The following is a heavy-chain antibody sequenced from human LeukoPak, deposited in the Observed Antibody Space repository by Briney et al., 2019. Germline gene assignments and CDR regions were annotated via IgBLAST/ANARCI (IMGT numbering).Heavy chain of an antibody. D-gene: IGHD3-22*01. V-gene: IGHV3-23*01. Sequence: GGSLRLSCEASRFTFSSYAMSWVRQAPGKGLEWVSGISTNGGSTSYADSVKGRLTISRDNPRNTLYMEMNSLRAEDTAVYYCSVMHRYYDGSGYWVQWGQGTLVTVSS. J-gene: IGHJ4*02. CDR3: SVMHRYYDGSGYWVQ. CDR1: RFTFSSYA. CDR2: ISTNGGST.